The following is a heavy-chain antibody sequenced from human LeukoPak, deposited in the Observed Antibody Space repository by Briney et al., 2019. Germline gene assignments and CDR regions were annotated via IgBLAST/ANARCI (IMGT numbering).Heavy chain of an antibody. CDR3: ARVFSSTDTYYYGSGTYYKTLELDYFDY. Sequence: GGSLRLSCAASGFTFSSYSMNWVRQAPGKGLEWVSSTSGTSSDIYYADSVKGRFTISGDNAKNSLYLQMNSLRAEDTAVYYCARVFSSTDTYYYGSGTYYKTLELDYFDYWGQGSLVTVSS. CDR2: TSGTSSDI. V-gene: IGHV3-21*01. J-gene: IGHJ4*02. D-gene: IGHD3-10*01. CDR1: GFTFSSYS.